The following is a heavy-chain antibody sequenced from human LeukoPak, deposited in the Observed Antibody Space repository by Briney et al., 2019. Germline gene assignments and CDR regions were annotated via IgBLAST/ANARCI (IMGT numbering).Heavy chain of an antibody. V-gene: IGHV3-30-3*01. CDR3: ARTGYCSGATCFYYYYYYMDV. J-gene: IGHJ6*03. Sequence: GGSLRLSCAASGFAFSPYAMHWVRQAPGKGLEWVAVISYDGSNKYYADSVKGRFTISRDNAKNSLYLRMNSLRAEDTAVYYCARTGYCSGATCFYYYYYYMDVWGKGTTVTVSS. CDR1: GFAFSPYA. D-gene: IGHD2-15*01. CDR2: ISYDGSNK.